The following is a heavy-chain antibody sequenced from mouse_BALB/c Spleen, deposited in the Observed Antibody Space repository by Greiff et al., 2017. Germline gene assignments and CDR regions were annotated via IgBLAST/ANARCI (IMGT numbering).Heavy chain of an antibody. J-gene: IGHJ3*01. D-gene: IGHD2-4*01. CDR3: VRHHYDYDGFAY. V-gene: IGHV10-1*02. CDR1: GFTFNTYA. CDR2: IRSKSNNYAT. Sequence: DVQLQESGGGLVQPKGSLKLSCAASGFTFNTYAMNWVRQAPGKGLEWVARIRSKSNNYATYYADSVKDRFTISRDDSQSMLYLQMNNLKTEDTAMYYCVRHHYDYDGFAYWGQGTLVTVSA.